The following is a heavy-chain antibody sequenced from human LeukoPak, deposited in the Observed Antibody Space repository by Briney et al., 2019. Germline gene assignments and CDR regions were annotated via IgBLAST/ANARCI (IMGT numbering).Heavy chain of an antibody. J-gene: IGHJ3*02. CDR1: GFTFISYS. CDR3: VRGPRYYDDSGFHYGVFDI. Sequence: NPGGSLRLSCAASGFTFISYSMNWVRQAPGKGLEWVSSISSSSSYIYYADSVKGRFTISRDNAKNSLYLQMNSLRAEDTAVYYCVRGPRYYDDSGFHYGVFDIWGQGTVVTVSS. D-gene: IGHD3-16*01. CDR2: ISSSSSYI. V-gene: IGHV3-21*01.